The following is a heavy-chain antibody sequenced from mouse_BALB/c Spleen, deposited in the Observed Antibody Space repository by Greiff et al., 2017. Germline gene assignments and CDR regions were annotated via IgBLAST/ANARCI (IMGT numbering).Heavy chain of an antibody. V-gene: IGHV1-82*01. CDR1: GYAFSSSW. Sequence: VQLQQSGPELVKPGASVKISCKASGYAFSSSWMNWVKQRPGQGLEWIGRIYPGDGDTNYNGKFKGKATLTADKSSSTAYMQLSSLTSVDSAVYFCASYWYFDVWGAGTTVTVSS. J-gene: IGHJ1*01. CDR3: ASYWYFDV. CDR2: IYPGDGDT.